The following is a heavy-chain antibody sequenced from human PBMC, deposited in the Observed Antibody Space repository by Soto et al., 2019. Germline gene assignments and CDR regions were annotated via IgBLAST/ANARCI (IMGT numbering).Heavy chain of an antibody. D-gene: IGHD5-18*01. Sequence: GASVKVSCKASGGTFSSYAISWGRQAPGQGREGMGGIIPIFGTANYAQKFQGRVTITADESTSTAYMELSSLRSEDTAVYYCARGSDTAMVMDYYYVMAVWGQGTTVTVSS. J-gene: IGHJ6*02. CDR3: ARGSDTAMVMDYYYVMAV. V-gene: IGHV1-69*13. CDR1: GGTFSSYA. CDR2: IIPIFGTA.